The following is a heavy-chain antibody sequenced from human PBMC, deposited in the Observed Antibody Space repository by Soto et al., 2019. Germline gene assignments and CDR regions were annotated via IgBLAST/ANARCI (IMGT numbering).Heavy chain of an antibody. CDR2: INHSGST. J-gene: IGHJ4*02. V-gene: IGHV4-34*01. Sequence: QVQLQQWGAGLLKPSETLSLTCAVYGGSFSGYYWSWIRQPPGKGLEWIGEINHSGSTNYNPSLKSRVTISVDTSKNQFSLKLSSVTAADTAVYYCARGDRVFTMVRGLYYFDYWGQGTLVTVSS. CDR3: ARGDRVFTMVRGLYYFDY. CDR1: GGSFSGYY. D-gene: IGHD3-10*01.